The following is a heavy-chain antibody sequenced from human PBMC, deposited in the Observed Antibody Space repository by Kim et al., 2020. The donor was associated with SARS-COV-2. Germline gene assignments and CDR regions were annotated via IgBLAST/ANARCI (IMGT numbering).Heavy chain of an antibody. Sequence: GGSLRLSCAASGFTFSSYAMHWVRQAPGKGLEWVAVISYDGSNKYYADSVKGRFTISRDNSKNTLYLQMNSLRAEDTAVYYCATRPGGKQQLVRYWGQGTLVTVSS. CDR3: ATRPGGKQQLVRY. D-gene: IGHD6-13*01. V-gene: IGHV3-30-3*01. J-gene: IGHJ4*02. CDR1: GFTFSSYA. CDR2: ISYDGSNK.